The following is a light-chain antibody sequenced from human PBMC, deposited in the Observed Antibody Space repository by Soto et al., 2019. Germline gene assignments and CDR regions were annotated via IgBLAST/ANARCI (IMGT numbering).Light chain of an antibody. CDR1: QSVSSN. V-gene: IGKV3-15*01. Sequence: EIVMTQSPATLSVSPGERATLSCRASQSVSSNLAWYQHKPGQAPRLLIYGASSRATGIPARFSGSGSGTEFSLTISSLQSEDSAVYYCQHYNNWPFTFGPGTKVDIK. J-gene: IGKJ3*01. CDR3: QHYNNWPFT. CDR2: GAS.